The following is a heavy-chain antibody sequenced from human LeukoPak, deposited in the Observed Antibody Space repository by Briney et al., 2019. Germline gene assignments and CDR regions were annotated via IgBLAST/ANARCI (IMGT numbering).Heavy chain of an antibody. CDR3: AGCRTAVAVNY. J-gene: IGHJ4*02. V-gene: IGHV4-31*03. CDR1: GGSNSSGGYY. D-gene: IGHD6-13*01. CDR2: IYYSGST. Sequence: PSETLSLTCTVSGGSNSSGGYYWSWIRQHPGKGLEWIGYIYYSGSTYYNPSLKSRVTISVDTSKNQFSLKLSSVTAADTAVYYCAGCRTAVAVNYWGQGTLVTLSS.